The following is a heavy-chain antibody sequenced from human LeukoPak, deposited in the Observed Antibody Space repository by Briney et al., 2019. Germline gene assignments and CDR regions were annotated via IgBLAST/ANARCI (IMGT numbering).Heavy chain of an antibody. Sequence: GGSLRLSCTASGLRFSDFWMHWVRQAPGKGLVWVSRIRGDGYDTNYADSVKGRFTISRDNAQNTLYLQMNSLRAEDTAVYYCASDRVLGSGSLDNWGQGTLVTVSS. J-gene: IGHJ4*02. CDR2: IRGDGYDT. CDR1: GLRFSDFW. V-gene: IGHV3-74*01. D-gene: IGHD3-10*01. CDR3: ASDRVLGSGSLDN.